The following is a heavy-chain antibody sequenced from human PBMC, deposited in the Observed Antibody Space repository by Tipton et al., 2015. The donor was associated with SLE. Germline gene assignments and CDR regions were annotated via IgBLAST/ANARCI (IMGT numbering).Heavy chain of an antibody. D-gene: IGHD3-10*01. V-gene: IGHV4-38-2*02. CDR3: ARASGAIDY. Sequence: TLSLTCSVSDYSISSGDYWAWIRQPPGKGVEWIGEVYHRGSTNYNPSLKSRATISVDMSKNQFSLKLTSVTAADTATYYCARASGAIDYWGQGTLVTVSS. CDR1: DYSISSGDY. CDR2: VYHRGST. J-gene: IGHJ4*02.